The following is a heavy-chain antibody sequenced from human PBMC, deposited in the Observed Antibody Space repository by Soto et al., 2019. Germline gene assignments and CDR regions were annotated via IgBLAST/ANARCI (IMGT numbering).Heavy chain of an antibody. Sequence: PGGSLRLSCAASGFTFSSYGMHWVRQAPGKGLEWVAVIWYDGSNKYYADSVKGRFTISRDNSKNTLYLQMNSLRAEDTAVYYCARVEGKQLVLSKDAFDIWGQGTMVTVSS. V-gene: IGHV3-33*01. CDR3: ARVEGKQLVLSKDAFDI. D-gene: IGHD6-6*01. J-gene: IGHJ3*02. CDR2: IWYDGSNK. CDR1: GFTFSSYG.